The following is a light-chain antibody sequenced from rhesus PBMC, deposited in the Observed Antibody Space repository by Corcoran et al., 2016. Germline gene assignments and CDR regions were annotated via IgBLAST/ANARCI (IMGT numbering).Light chain of an antibody. CDR1: QGISSW. Sequence: DIQMTQSPSSLSASVGDTVAITCRASQGISSWLAWYQQKPGKAPNLLIHTASSLQSGVPSRFSGSGSGTDFTLTISSLQSEDFATYYCQQYNSRPFTFGPGTKLDIK. J-gene: IGKJ3*01. V-gene: IGKV1-22*01. CDR3: QQYNSRPFT. CDR2: TAS.